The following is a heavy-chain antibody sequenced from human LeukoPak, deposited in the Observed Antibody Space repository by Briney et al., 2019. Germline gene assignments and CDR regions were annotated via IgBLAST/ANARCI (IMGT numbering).Heavy chain of an antibody. J-gene: IGHJ6*02. CDR1: GFTFSSYG. CDR2: ISYDGSNK. CDR3: AKDRAGIMITFGGVIVSSGMDV. V-gene: IGHV3-30*18. Sequence: PGRSLRLSCAASGFTFSSYGMHWVRQAPGKGLEGVAVISYDGSNKYYADSVKGRFTIPRDNSKNTLYLQMNSLRAEDTAVYYCAKDRAGIMITFGGVIVSSGMDVWGQGTTVTVSS. D-gene: IGHD3-16*02.